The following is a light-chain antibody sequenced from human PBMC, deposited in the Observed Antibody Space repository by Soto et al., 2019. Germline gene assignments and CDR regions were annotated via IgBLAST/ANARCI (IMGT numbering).Light chain of an antibody. CDR2: DAS. CDR3: QQYDSWPPLT. J-gene: IGKJ4*01. V-gene: IGKV3-15*01. Sequence: EILLTQSPATLSLSPGEGATLSCRASQSIYSKLAWYQQRRGQTPRLLIYDASSRATGIPARFSGSGFGTEFTLTIRSLHSEDFPVYYCQQYDSWPPLTFGGATKVEIK. CDR1: QSIYSK.